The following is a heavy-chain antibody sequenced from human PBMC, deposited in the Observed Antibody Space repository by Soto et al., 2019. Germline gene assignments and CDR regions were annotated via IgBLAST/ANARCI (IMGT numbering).Heavy chain of an antibody. CDR2: IYYSGST. J-gene: IGHJ3*02. V-gene: IGHV4-39*01. CDR3: VRTIAVAGPDAFDM. D-gene: IGHD6-19*01. Sequence: PSETLSLTCTVSGGSISSSSYYWGWIRQPPGKGLEWIGSIYYSGSTYYNPSLKSRVTISVDTSKNQFSLKLSSVTAADTAVYYCVRTIAVAGPDAFDMWGQGTMVTVSS. CDR1: GGSISSSSYY.